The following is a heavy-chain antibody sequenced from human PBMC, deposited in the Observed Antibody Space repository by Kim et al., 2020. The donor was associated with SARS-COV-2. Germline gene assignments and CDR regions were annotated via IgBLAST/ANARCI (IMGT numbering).Heavy chain of an antibody. CDR1: GFTFSSYG. J-gene: IGHJ3*02. D-gene: IGHD3-10*01. V-gene: IGHV3-33*08. Sequence: GGSLRLSCAASGFTFSSYGMHWVRQAPGKGLEWVAVIWYDGSNKYYADSVKGRFTISRDNSKNTLYLQMNSLRAEDTAVYYCARDRRRGSGTPGAFDIWGQGTMVTVSS. CDR2: IWYDGSNK. CDR3: ARDRRRGSGTPGAFDI.